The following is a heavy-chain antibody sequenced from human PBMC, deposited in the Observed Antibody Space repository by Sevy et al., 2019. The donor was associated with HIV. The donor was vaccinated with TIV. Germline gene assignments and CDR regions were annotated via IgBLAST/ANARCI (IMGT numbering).Heavy chain of an antibody. J-gene: IGHJ4*02. CDR2: ISSNGFTI. CDR1: GLTFSSYS. V-gene: IGHV3-48*02. Sequence: GGSLRLSCAAAGLTFSSYSMNWVRQAPGKGLQWVSDISSNGFTIYYADSVKGRFTISRDNAKNSLYLQMSSLRDEDTAVYYCTSWGREYSTSRGDYWGQGTLVTVSS. D-gene: IGHD6-6*01. CDR3: TSWGREYSTSRGDY.